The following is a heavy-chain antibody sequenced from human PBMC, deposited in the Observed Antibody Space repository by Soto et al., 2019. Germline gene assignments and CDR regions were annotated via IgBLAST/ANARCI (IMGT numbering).Heavy chain of an antibody. CDR3: ANGFWFDP. D-gene: IGHD2-2*03. Sequence: PGGSIKLSCAASGFTFSSYAMSWVRQAQGKGLEWVSAISGSGGSTYYADSVKGRFTISRDNSKNTLYLQMNSLRAEDTAVYYCANGFWFDPWGQGTLVTVSS. CDR2: ISGSGGST. CDR1: GFTFSSYA. J-gene: IGHJ5*02. V-gene: IGHV3-23*01.